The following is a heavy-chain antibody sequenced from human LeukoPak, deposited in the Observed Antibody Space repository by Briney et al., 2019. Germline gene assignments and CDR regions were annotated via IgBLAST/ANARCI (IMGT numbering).Heavy chain of an antibody. D-gene: IGHD1-7*01. CDR1: GFTFDDYA. CDR2: ISWNSGSI. J-gene: IGHJ4*02. CDR3: VSLELPTY. V-gene: IGHV3-9*01. Sequence: GGSLRLSCAASGFTFDDYAMHWVRQAPGKGLEWVSGISWNSGSIGYADPVKGRFTISRDNAKNSLYLQMNSLRAEDTALYYCVSLELPTYWGQGTLVTVSS.